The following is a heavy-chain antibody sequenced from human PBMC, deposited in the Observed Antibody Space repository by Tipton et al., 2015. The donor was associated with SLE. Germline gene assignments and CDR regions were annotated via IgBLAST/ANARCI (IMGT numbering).Heavy chain of an antibody. Sequence: QVQLVQSGAEVKKPGASVKVSCKASGYTFTSYDISWVRQAPGQGLEWMGWINPNSGGTNYAQKFQGRVTMTRDTSISTAYMELSRLRSDDAAVYYCARVSGSYLPGMDVWGQGTTVTVSS. CDR3: ARVSGSYLPGMDV. CDR2: INPNSGGT. CDR1: GYTFTSYD. V-gene: IGHV1-2*02. D-gene: IGHD1-26*01. J-gene: IGHJ6*02.